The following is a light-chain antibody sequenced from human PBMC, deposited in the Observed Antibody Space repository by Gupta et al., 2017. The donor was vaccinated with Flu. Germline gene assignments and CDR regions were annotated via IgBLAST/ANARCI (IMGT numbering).Light chain of an antibody. V-gene: IGLV1-44*01. J-gene: IGLJ1*01. Sequence: QSVLTQPPSASGTPGQRVSISCSGGRSNIGSNTVNWYQHVPGTAPKLLIHSHNQRPSGVPDRFSGSTSGTSASLAIRGLQSEDEAAYYCASWDDSLDGYVFGTGTEVIVL. CDR1: RSNIGSNT. CDR3: ASWDDSLDGYV. CDR2: SHN.